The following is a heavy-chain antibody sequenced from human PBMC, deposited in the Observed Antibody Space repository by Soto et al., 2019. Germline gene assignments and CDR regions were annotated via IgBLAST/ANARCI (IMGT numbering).Heavy chain of an antibody. CDR1: GFTFSSYA. CDR2: ISGSGGST. CDR3: AKSPKWFGELFNWFDP. D-gene: IGHD3-10*01. J-gene: IGHJ5*02. V-gene: IGHV3-23*01. Sequence: GGSLRLSCAASGFTFSSYAMSWVRQAPGKGREWVSAISGSGGSTYYADSVKGRFTISRDNSKNTLYLQMNSLRAEDTAVYYCAKSPKWFGELFNWFDPWGQGTLVTVST.